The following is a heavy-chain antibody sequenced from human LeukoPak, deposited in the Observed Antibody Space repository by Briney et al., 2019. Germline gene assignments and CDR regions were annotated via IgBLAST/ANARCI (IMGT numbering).Heavy chain of an antibody. CDR1: GYTFTSYD. V-gene: IGHV1-8*01. D-gene: IGHD2-2*01. CDR3: ARWDDIVVVPAANRTRYYYYGMDV. J-gene: IGHJ6*02. Sequence: ASVKVSCKASGYTFTSYDINWVRQATGQGLEWMGWMNPNSGNTGYAQKFQGRVTMTRNTSISTAYMELSSLRSEDTAVYHCARWDDIVVVPAANRTRYYYYGMDVWGQGTTVTVSS. CDR2: MNPNSGNT.